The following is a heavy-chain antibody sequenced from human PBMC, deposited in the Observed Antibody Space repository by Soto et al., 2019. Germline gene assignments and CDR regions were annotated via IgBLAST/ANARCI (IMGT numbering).Heavy chain of an antibody. CDR2: IWYDGSNK. CDR1: GFTFSSYG. CDR3: ARVPITIFGVVTRMGMDV. Sequence: GGSLRLSCAASGFTFSSYGMHWVRQAPGKGLEWVAVIWYDGSNKYYADSVKGRFTISRDNSKNTLYLQMNSLRAEDTAVYYCARVPITIFGVVTRMGMDVWGQGTTVTVSS. J-gene: IGHJ6*02. V-gene: IGHV3-33*01. D-gene: IGHD3-3*01.